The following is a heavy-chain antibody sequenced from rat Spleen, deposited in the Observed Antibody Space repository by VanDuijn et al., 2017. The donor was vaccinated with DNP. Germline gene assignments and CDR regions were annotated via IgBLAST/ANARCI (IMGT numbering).Heavy chain of an antibody. CDR3: ASPLDYFDY. CDR1: GFTFSDYY. V-gene: IGHV5-20*01. CDR2: INYDGGTA. Sequence: EVQLVESGGGLVQPGRSLKLSCAASGFTFSDYYMAWVRQAPTKGLDWVAYINYDGGTAYNGDSVKGRFTISRDYAKSTLYLQMDSLRSEDTATYYCASPLDYFDYWGQGVMVTVSS. J-gene: IGHJ2*01.